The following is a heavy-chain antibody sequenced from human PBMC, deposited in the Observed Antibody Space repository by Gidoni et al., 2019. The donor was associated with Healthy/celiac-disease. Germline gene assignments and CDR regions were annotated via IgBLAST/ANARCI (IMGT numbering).Heavy chain of an antibody. J-gene: IGHJ4*02. V-gene: IGHV3-30*18. Sequence: QVQLVESGGGVVQPGRSLRLSCAASGFTFSSYGLQWFRQAPGKVLEWWAVISYYGSNKYYADSVKGRLTISRDNSKNTLYLQMNSLRAEDTAVYYCAKDAPPVDYGGKEYYFDYWGQGTLVTVSS. D-gene: IGHD4-17*01. CDR2: ISYYGSNK. CDR1: GFTFSSYG. CDR3: AKDAPPVDYGGKEYYFDY.